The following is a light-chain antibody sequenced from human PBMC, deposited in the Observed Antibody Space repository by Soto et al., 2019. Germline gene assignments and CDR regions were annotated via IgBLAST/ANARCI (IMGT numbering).Light chain of an antibody. CDR1: QDISSY. Sequence: DNQMTQSPSSLSASVGDRVTITCQASQDISSYLNWYQQKSGKAPKLLIYDASNLETGVPSRFSGSGSETDFTFTISSLQPEDVATYSCQQYYRGITFGPGTKVEIK. CDR2: DAS. CDR3: QQYYRGIT. J-gene: IGKJ3*01. V-gene: IGKV1-33*01.